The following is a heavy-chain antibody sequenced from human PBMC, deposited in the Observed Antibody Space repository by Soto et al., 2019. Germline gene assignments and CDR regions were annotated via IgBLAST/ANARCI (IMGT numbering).Heavy chain of an antibody. CDR2: IIPILGIA. CDR1: GCTFSSYT. CDR3: ARDRRYSSSWYPEHFQH. V-gene: IGHV1-69*04. J-gene: IGHJ1*01. D-gene: IGHD6-13*01. Sequence: GASVKVSCKASGCTFSSYTISWVRQAPGQGLEWMGRIIPILGIANYAQKFQGRVTITADKSTSTAYMELSSLRSEDTAVYYCARDRRYSSSWYPEHFQHWGQGTLVTVSS.